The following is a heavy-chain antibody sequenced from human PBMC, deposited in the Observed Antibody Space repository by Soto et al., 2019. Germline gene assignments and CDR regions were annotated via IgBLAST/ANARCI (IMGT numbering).Heavy chain of an antibody. V-gene: IGHV3-23*01. J-gene: IGHJ4*02. D-gene: IGHD3-9*01. CDR3: AKDPRYFDWLLSLPHDY. Sequence: PGGSLRLSCAASGFSFSSYAMSWVRQAPGKGLEWVSAISGSGGSTYYADSVKGRFTISRDNSKNTLYLQMNSLRAEDTAVYYCAKDPRYFDWLLSLPHDYWGQGTLVTVSS. CDR1: GFSFSSYA. CDR2: ISGSGGST.